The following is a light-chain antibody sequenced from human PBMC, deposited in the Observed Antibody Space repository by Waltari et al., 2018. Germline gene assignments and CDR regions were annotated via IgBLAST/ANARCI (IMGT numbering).Light chain of an antibody. CDR2: EGT. Sequence: QSALTQPASVSGSPGQSITISCTGSTSDVGVSNLVSWYRQFPNKAPQLIIYEGTRRPSGVSSRFSASKSGNTASLTISGLQAEDEALYFCSSYARSDNSVLFGGGTQLSVL. CDR3: SSYARSDNSVL. V-gene: IGLV2-23*01. J-gene: IGLJ2*01. CDR1: TSDVGVSNL.